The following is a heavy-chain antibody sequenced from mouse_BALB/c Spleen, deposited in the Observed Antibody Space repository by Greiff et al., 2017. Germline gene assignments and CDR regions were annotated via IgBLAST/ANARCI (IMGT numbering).Heavy chain of an antibody. CDR3: ARHRAY. J-gene: IGHJ3*01. V-gene: IGHV5-9-3*01. CDR1: GFTFSSYA. CDR2: ISSGGSYT. Sequence: EVKLVESGGGLVKPGGSLKLSCAASGFTFSSYAMSWVRQTPEKRLEWVATISSGGSYTYYPDSVEGRFTISRDNAKNTLYLQMSSLRSEDTAMYYCARHRAYWGQGTLVTVSA.